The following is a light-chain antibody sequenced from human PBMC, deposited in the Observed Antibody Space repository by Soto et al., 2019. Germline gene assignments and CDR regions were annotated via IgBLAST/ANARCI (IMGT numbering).Light chain of an antibody. Sequence: QTVVTQEPSLTVSPGGTVTLTCASSTGAVTSGYYPNWFQQKPGQAPRVLIYSTSNKHSWTPARFSGSLLGGKAALTLSGVQPEDEAEYYCLIYYGGAQVFGGETKLTVL. CDR3: LIYYGGAQV. J-gene: IGLJ2*01. V-gene: IGLV7-43*01. CDR2: STS. CDR1: TGAVTSGYY.